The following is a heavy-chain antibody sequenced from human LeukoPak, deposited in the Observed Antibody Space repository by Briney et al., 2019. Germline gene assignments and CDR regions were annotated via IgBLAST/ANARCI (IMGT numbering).Heavy chain of an antibody. Sequence: PSETLSLTCSVSSGSITSTPYHWDWIRQPPGKGLEWIGSITYSGNTYYNPSLKSRVTISGDTSKNQFSLKLSSVTAADTAVYYCARYDSSAGHIDYWGQGTLVTVSS. V-gene: IGHV4-39*01. J-gene: IGHJ4*02. CDR3: ARYDSSAGHIDY. CDR1: SGSITSTPYH. CDR2: ITYSGNT. D-gene: IGHD6-6*01.